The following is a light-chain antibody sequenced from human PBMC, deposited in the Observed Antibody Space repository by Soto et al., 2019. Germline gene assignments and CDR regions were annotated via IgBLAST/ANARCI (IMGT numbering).Light chain of an antibody. V-gene: IGLV2-14*01. CDR2: DVI. Sequence: QSVLTQPASVSGSPGQTITISCTGTSTDVGGYNDVSWYQQHPGKAPKLMIYDVINRPSGVSRRFSGSKSGNTASLTISGLQDEDEAYYYRSSYTSSFTAVFGGGTKLTVL. CDR3: SSYTSSFTAV. CDR1: STDVGGYND. J-gene: IGLJ2*01.